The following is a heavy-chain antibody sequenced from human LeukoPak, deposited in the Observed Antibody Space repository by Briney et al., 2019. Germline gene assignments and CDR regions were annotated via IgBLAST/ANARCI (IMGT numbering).Heavy chain of an antibody. CDR3: ARSLAAVTTGASY. D-gene: IGHD4-17*01. J-gene: IGHJ4*02. V-gene: IGHV1-46*01. CDR2: INPSGSST. Sequence: GASVKVSCKAFGYTFTDYYMHWVRQAPGQGLEWMGIINPSGSSTSYAQKFQGRVTMTRDTSTSTVYMELSSLSSDDTAVYYCARSLAAVTTGASYWGQGTLVTVSS. CDR1: GYTFTDYY.